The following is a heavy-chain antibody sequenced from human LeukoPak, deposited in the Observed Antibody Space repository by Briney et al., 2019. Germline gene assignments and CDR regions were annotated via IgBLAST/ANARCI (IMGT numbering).Heavy chain of an antibody. J-gene: IGHJ4*02. CDR1: GFTFSSYA. D-gene: IGHD6-13*01. CDR3: ARVPVWYSSSWYGDY. Sequence: GGSLRLSCAASGFTFSSYAMSWVRQAPEKGLEWVSGISGSGGSTYYADSVKGRFTISRDNSKNTLYLQMNSPRAEDTAVYYCARVPVWYSSSWYGDYWGQGALVTVSS. V-gene: IGHV3-23*01. CDR2: ISGSGGST.